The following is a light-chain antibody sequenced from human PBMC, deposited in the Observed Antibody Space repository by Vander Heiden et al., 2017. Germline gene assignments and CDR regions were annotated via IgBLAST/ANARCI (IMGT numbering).Light chain of an antibody. Sequence: QSALPQPASVSGSPGQSITISCTGTSSDVGGYTFVSWYQQHPGQAPKLIISEVIKRPAGISNRFSGSKAGNTATLTISGLQAEDEGHYYCSSYTSTSTVVFGGGTKLTVL. J-gene: IGLJ3*02. CDR1: SSDVGGYTF. CDR3: SSYTSTSTVV. V-gene: IGLV2-14*01. CDR2: EVI.